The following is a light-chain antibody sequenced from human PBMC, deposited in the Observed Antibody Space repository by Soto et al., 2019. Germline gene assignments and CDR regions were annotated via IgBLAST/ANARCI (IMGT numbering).Light chain of an antibody. CDR3: CSYAGSSTFSYV. CDR1: SSDVGSYNL. CDR2: EVS. Sequence: QSALRHPASVSGSPGHSNTIFCTGTSSDVGSYNLVSWYQQHPGKAPKPMIYEVSKRPSGVSNRFSGSKSGNTASLTISGLQAEDEADYYCCSYAGSSTFSYVFGTGTKVTVL. J-gene: IGLJ1*01. V-gene: IGLV2-23*02.